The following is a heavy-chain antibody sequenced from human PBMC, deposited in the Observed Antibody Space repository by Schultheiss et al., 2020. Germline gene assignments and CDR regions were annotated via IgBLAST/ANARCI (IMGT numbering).Heavy chain of an antibody. CDR2: INQDGSQK. D-gene: IGHD3-22*01. CDR3: ARAKALFTTVIVVIFDY. V-gene: IGHV3-7*01. J-gene: IGHJ4*02. CDR1: GFTFSNYW. Sequence: GGSLRLSCAASGFTFSNYWMSWVRQAPGRGLEWVANINQDGSQKYYVDSVKGRFTISRDNAKNSLYLQMSSLRAEDTAVYYCARAKALFTTVIVVIFDYWGQGTLVTVSS.